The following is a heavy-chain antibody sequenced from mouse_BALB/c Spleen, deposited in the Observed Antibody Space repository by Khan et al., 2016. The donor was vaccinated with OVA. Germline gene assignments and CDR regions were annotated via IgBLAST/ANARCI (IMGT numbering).Heavy chain of an antibody. CDR2: ISTYSGNT. Sequence: QVRLQQSGPELVRPGVSVKISCKGSGYTFTDYAMYWVKQSHAKSLEWIGLISTYSGNTNYNQTFKGKATMTVDKSSSTAYMELARLTSEDSAIYYCARPAYDGYYDYWGQGTTLTVSS. D-gene: IGHD2-3*01. CDR3: ARPAYDGYYDY. J-gene: IGHJ2*01. CDR1: GYTFTDYA. V-gene: IGHV1S137*01.